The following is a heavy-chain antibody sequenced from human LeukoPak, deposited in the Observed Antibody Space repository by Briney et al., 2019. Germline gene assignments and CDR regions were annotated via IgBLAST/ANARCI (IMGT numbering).Heavy chain of an antibody. CDR3: AREIVRQLWIFDY. V-gene: IGHV3-30*04. CDR2: ISYDGSNK. CDR1: GFTFSSYA. Sequence: PGGSLRLSCAASGFTFSSYAMHWVRQAPGKGLEWVAVISYDGSNKYYADSVKGRFTISRDNSKNTLYLQMNSLRAEDTAVYYRAREIVRQLWIFDYWGQGTLVTVSS. J-gene: IGHJ4*02. D-gene: IGHD5-18*01.